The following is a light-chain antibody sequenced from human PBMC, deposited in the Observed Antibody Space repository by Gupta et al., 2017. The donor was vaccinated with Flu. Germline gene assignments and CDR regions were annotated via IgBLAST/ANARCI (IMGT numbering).Light chain of an antibody. CDR2: GAS. Sequence: ELVMTQSPATLSVSPGERATLSCRASQSVSSNLAWYQQKPGQAPRLLSYGASTRATGIPARFSGSWSGTEFTLTISSLQSEDFAVYYCQQYNNWPPMYTFGQGTKLEIK. V-gene: IGKV3-15*01. CDR3: QQYNNWPPMYT. CDR1: QSVSSN. J-gene: IGKJ2*01.